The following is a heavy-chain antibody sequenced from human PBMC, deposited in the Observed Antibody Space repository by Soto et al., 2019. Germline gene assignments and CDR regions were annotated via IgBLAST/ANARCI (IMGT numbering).Heavy chain of an antibody. CDR2: IYYSGST. D-gene: IGHD2-2*03. CDR3: ARPDVDIVVVPAAMPRGYYGMDV. J-gene: IGHJ6*02. CDR1: GGSISSSSYY. Sequence: SETLSLTCTVSGGSISSSSYYWGWIRQPPGKGLEWIGSIYYSGSTYYNPSLKSRVTISVDTSKNQFSLKLSSVTAADTAVYYCARPDVDIVVVPAAMPRGYYGMDVWGQGTTVTVSS. V-gene: IGHV4-39*01.